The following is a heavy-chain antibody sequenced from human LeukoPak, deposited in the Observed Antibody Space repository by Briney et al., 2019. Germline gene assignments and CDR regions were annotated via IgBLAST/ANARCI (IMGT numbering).Heavy chain of an antibody. CDR3: ARDQYGDYVFNY. Sequence: PGGSLRLSXAASGFTVSSNYMSWVRQAPGKGLEWVSVIYSGGSTYYADSVKGRFTISRDNSKNTLYLQMNSLRAEDTAVYYCARDQYGDYVFNYWGQGTLVTVSS. CDR1: GFTVSSNY. CDR2: IYSGGST. J-gene: IGHJ4*02. D-gene: IGHD4-17*01. V-gene: IGHV3-53*01.